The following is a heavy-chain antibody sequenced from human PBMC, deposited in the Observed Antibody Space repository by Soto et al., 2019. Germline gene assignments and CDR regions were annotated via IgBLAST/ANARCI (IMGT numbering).Heavy chain of an antibody. Sequence: SETLSLTCTVSGGSISSYYWSWIRQPPGKRLEWIGYIYYSGSTNYNPSLKSRVTISVDTSKNQFSLKLSSVTAADTAVYYCARYYDFWGGPNNYGMDVWGQGTTVTVSS. CDR3: ARYYDFWGGPNNYGMDV. V-gene: IGHV4-59*01. CDR2: IYYSGST. D-gene: IGHD3-3*01. CDR1: GGSISSYY. J-gene: IGHJ6*02.